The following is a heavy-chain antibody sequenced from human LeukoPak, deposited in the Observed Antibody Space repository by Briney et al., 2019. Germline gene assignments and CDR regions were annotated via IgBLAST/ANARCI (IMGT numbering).Heavy chain of an antibody. CDR3: ARTLGYCSGGSCYYYYYGMDV. CDR1: GGSISSYY. CDR2: IYYSGST. Sequence: SETLSLTCTVSGGSISSYYWSWIRQPPGKGLEWIGYIYYSGSTNYNPSLKSRVTISVDTSKNQFSLKLSSVTAADTAVYYCARTLGYCSGGSCYYYYYGMDVWGQGTTVTVSS. D-gene: IGHD2-15*01. V-gene: IGHV4-59*01. J-gene: IGHJ6*02.